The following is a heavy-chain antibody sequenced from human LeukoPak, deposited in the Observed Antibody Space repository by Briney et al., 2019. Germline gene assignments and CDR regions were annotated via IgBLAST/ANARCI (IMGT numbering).Heavy chain of an antibody. Sequence: SETLSLTCTVSGGSFSSGSYYWSWIRQPPGKGLEWIGYIYSSGSTNYNPSLKSRVTISVDTSRNQFSLKLSSVTAADTAVYYCARVPGGGTAANWGQGTMVTVSS. CDR2: IYSSGST. CDR1: GGSFSSGSYY. V-gene: IGHV4-61*01. D-gene: IGHD1-7*01. CDR3: ARVPGGGTAAN. J-gene: IGHJ3*01.